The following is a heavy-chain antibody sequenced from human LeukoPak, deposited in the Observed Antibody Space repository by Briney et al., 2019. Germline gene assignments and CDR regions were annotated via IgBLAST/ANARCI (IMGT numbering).Heavy chain of an antibody. Sequence: SETLSLTCTVSGGSISSGDYYWSWIRQPPGKGLEWIGYIYYSGSTYYNPSLKGRVTISVDTSKNQFSLKLSSVTAADTAVYYCARVNFWSGYYDPSSDWFDPWGQGTLVTVSS. CDR2: IYYSGST. V-gene: IGHV4-30-4*08. CDR3: ARVNFWSGYYDPSSDWFDP. CDR1: GGSISSGDYY. D-gene: IGHD3-3*01. J-gene: IGHJ5*02.